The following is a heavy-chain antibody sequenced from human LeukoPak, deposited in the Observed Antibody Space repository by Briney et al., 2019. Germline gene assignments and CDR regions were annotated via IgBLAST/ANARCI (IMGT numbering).Heavy chain of an antibody. CDR1: GFTFSSYS. CDR3: ARSGNYYDSSGYYVDAFDI. D-gene: IGHD3-22*01. V-gene: IGHV3-21*01. J-gene: IGHJ3*02. Sequence: GGSLRLSCAASGFTFSSYSMNWVRQAPGKGLEWVSSISSSSSYISYADSVKGRFTISRDNAKNSLYLQMNSLRAEDTAVYYCARSGNYYDSSGYYVDAFDIWGQGTMVTVSS. CDR2: ISSSSSYI.